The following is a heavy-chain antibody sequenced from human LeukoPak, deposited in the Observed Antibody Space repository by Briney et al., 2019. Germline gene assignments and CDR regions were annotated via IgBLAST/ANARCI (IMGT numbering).Heavy chain of an antibody. Sequence: PSENLSLTCTVSGGSISSGDYYWSWIRQPPGKGLEWIGYIYYSGSTYYNPSLKGRVTISVDTSKNLFSLKLSSVTAAATAVYYCARASSGYYYPSDYWGQGTLVTVSS. CDR2: IYYSGST. CDR3: ARASSGYYYPSDY. CDR1: GGSISSGDYY. D-gene: IGHD3-22*01. J-gene: IGHJ4*02. V-gene: IGHV4-30-4*08.